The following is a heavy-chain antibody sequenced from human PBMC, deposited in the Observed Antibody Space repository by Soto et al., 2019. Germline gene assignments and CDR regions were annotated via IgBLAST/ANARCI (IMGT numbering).Heavy chain of an antibody. Sequence: SETLSLTCTVSGGSISSGGYYWSWIRQHPGKGLEWIGYIYYSGSTYYNPSLKSRVTISVDTSKNQFSLKLSSVTAADTAVYYCARVYGSGSYYNVFPSYFDYWGQGTLVTVSS. D-gene: IGHD3-10*01. CDR3: ARVYGSGSYYNVFPSYFDY. J-gene: IGHJ4*02. CDR2: IYYSGST. V-gene: IGHV4-31*03. CDR1: GGSISSGGYY.